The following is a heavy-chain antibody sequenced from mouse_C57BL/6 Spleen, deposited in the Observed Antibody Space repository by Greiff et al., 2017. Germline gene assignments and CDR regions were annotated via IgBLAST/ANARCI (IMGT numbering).Heavy chain of an antibody. D-gene: IGHD1-1*01. Sequence: VQLQQSGPELVKPGASVKISCKASGYTFTDYYMNWVKQSHGKSLEWIGDINPNNGGTSYNQKFKGKATLTVDKSSSTAYMELRSLTSEDSAVYYCARGRDYGSSYDPLYFDVWGTGTTVTVSS. CDR1: GYTFTDYY. J-gene: IGHJ1*03. CDR3: ARGRDYGSSYDPLYFDV. V-gene: IGHV1-26*01. CDR2: INPNNGGT.